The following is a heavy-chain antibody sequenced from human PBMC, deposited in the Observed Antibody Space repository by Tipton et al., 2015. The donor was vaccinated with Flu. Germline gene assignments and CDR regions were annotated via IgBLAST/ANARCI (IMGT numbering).Heavy chain of an antibody. CDR3: ARDGGGYSYGYMVEYYMDV. V-gene: IGHV3-21*01. J-gene: IGHJ6*03. CDR2: ISSSSSYI. D-gene: IGHD5-18*01. Sequence: SLRLSCAASGFTFSSYSMNWVRQAPGKGLEWVSSISSSSSYIYYADSVKGRFTISRDNAKNSLYLQMNSLRAEDTAVYYCARDGGGYSYGYMVEYYMDVWGKGITVTVSS. CDR1: GFTFSSYS.